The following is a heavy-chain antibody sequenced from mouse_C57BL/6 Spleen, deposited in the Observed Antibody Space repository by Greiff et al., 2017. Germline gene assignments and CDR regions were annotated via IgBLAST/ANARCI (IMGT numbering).Heavy chain of an antibody. J-gene: IGHJ4*01. D-gene: IGHD1-1*01. CDR1: GFLLTSYG. CDR2: IWSDGST. CDR3: ARQGTTVVGAMDY. Sequence: VQGVESGPGLVAPSQSLSITCTVSGFLLTSYGVHWVRQPPGKGLEWLVVIWSDGSTTYNSALKSRLSISKDNSKSQVFLKMNSLQTDDTAMYYCARQGTTVVGAMDYWGQGTSVTVSS. V-gene: IGHV2-6-1*01.